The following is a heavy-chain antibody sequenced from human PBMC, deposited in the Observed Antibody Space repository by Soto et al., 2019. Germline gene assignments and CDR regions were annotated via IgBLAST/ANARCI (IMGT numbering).Heavy chain of an antibody. V-gene: IGHV1-2*02. J-gene: IGHJ5*02. CDR1: GYAFTGYF. Sequence: ASVKVSCKASGYAFTGYFMHWVRQAPGQGLVWMGWINPYSGGADYAQSFQGRVTMTRDTSISTVYMELSRLRFDDTAVYYCARVIRGAYYNSPLDTWGQGTVVTVSS. CDR3: ARVIRGAYYNSPLDT. CDR2: INPYSGGA. D-gene: IGHD3-10*01.